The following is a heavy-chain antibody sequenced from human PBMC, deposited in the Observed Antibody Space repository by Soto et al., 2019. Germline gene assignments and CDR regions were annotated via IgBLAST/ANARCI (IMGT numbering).Heavy chain of an antibody. D-gene: IGHD3-22*01. CDR3: ARWVGGSMYDNSGKYDS. CDR1: GFTFSSNG. J-gene: IGHJ5*01. V-gene: IGHV3-30*03. CDR2: VAYDGSKT. Sequence: QVQLVESGGGVVQPGRSLRLTCAASGFTFSSNGMHWVRQAPGKGLEWVALVAYDGSKTYYGDSVRGRFTISRYNSENKLYLQMNCLRAEDTAVYYCARWVGGSMYDNSGKYDSWGQGTLVTVSS.